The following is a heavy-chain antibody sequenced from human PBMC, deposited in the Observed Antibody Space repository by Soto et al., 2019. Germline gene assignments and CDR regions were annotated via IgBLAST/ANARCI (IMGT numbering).Heavy chain of an antibody. CDR3: ARLHYYNADRVGFDY. D-gene: IGHD3-10*01. V-gene: IGHV3-23*01. J-gene: IGHJ4*02. Sequence: PGGSLRLSCAASGFTFSSYGMSWVRQAPGKGLEWVSVISGSGGSTYYADPVKGRFTISRDNSKNTLYLQMNTLRAEDTAIYYCARLHYYNADRVGFDYWGQGTLVTVSS. CDR2: ISGSGGST. CDR1: GFTFSSYG.